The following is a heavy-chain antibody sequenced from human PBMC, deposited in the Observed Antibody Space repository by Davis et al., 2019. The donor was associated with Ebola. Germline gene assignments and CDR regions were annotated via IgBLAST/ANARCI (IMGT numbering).Heavy chain of an antibody. D-gene: IGHD3-22*01. V-gene: IGHV5-51*01. J-gene: IGHJ4*02. CDR3: ARGTLPGFTTSGFDS. CDR2: MYLGDSET. CDR1: GYNLISYW. Sequence: GESLKISCKGSGYNLISYWIGWVRQMPGKGLEWMGVMYLGDSETTYSPSFQGQVTFSADNSINTVYLQWSSLKASDTATYYCARGTLPGFTTSGFDSWGQGTLVTVSS.